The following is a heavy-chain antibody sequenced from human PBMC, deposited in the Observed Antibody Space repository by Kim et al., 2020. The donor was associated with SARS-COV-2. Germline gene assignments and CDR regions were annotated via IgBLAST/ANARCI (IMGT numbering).Heavy chain of an antibody. CDR2: IYYSGST. Sequence: SETLSLTCTVSGGSISSYYWSWIRQPPGKGLEWIGYIYYSGSTNYNPSLKSRVTISVDTSKNQFSLKLSSVTAADTAVYYCARDKMVRGVITKDYYYGMGVWGQGTTVTVSS. CDR1: GGSISSYY. D-gene: IGHD3-10*01. J-gene: IGHJ6*02. V-gene: IGHV4-59*01. CDR3: ARDKMVRGVITKDYYYGMGV.